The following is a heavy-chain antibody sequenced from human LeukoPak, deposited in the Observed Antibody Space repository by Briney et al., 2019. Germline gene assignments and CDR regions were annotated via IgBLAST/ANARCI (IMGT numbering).Heavy chain of an antibody. CDR3: ARVSQGRRYYYYYAMDV. CDR2: IIPIFGTA. Sequence: ASVKVSCKASGGTFSSYGISWVRQAPGQGLEWMGGIIPIFGTANYAQKFQGRVTITADGSTSTAYMELRSLRSEDTAVYFCARVSQGRRYYYYYAMDVWGQGTTVTVSS. CDR1: GGTFSSYG. D-gene: IGHD2-15*01. J-gene: IGHJ6*02. V-gene: IGHV1-69*13.